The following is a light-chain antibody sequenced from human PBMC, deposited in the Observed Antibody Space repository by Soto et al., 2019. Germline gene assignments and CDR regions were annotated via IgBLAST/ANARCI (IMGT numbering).Light chain of an antibody. J-gene: IGKJ4*01. Sequence: DIQMTQSPSSLSASVGDRVTITCRASQSISSYLNWYQQKPGKAPKLLIYAASSLQSGVPSRFSGSGSGTDFTLTISSLQPEDFATYYCQQSYSTSTFGGGAKVDI. V-gene: IGKV1-39*01. CDR3: QQSYSTST. CDR2: AAS. CDR1: QSISSY.